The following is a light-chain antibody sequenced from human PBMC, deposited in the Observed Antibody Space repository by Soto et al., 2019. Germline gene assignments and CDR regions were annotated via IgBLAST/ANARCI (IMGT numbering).Light chain of an antibody. CDR1: SSDVGGYNY. Sequence: QSALTQPPSASGSPGQSVTISCTGTSSDVGGYNYVSWYQQHPGKAPKLIPYEVSNRPSGVSDRFSGSKSGNTASLTISGLQAADEADYFCSSYTSSMTNVFGSGTKVTVL. J-gene: IGLJ1*01. V-gene: IGLV2-14*01. CDR2: EVS. CDR3: SSYTSSMTNV.